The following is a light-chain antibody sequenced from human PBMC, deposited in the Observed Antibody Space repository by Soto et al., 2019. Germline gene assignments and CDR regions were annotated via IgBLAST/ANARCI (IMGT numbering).Light chain of an antibody. Sequence: QSVLTQPPSVSGAPGQGVTISCTGNSSNIGAGYDVHWYQQLPGTAPKLLIYGNSNRPSGVRDRFSGSKSGTSASLAITGLQAEDEADYYCQSYDSSLSADVFGTGTKLTVL. CDR3: QSYDSSLSADV. V-gene: IGLV1-40*01. CDR1: SSNIGAGYD. CDR2: GNS. J-gene: IGLJ1*01.